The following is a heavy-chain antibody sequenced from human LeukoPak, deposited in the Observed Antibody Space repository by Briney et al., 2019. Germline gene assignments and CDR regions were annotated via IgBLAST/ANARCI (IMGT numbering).Heavy chain of an antibody. CDR2: IYYSGST. D-gene: IGHD1-26*01. CDR1: GGSINSSSYY. Sequence: SETLSLTCTVSGGSINSSSYYWGWIRQPPGKGLEWIGSIYYSGSTYYNPSLKSRVTISVDTSKNQFSLKLSSVTAADTAVYYCARGRPYSGGYHLDYWGQGTLVTVSA. J-gene: IGHJ4*02. CDR3: ARGRPYSGGYHLDY. V-gene: IGHV4-39*01.